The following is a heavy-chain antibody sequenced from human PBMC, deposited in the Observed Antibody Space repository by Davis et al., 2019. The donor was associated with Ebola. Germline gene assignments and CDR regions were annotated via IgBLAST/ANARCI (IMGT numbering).Heavy chain of an antibody. CDR1: GFTFSSYD. CDR3: ARGDISTWRLGFAFDV. Sequence: PGGSLRLSCVASGFTFSSYDMQWVRQTAGEGLEWVSSIGTDGDPHYADSAKGRFTISRENAKNSLYLQMNYLNAGDTALYYCARGDISTWRLGFAFDVWGQGTVVTVSS. D-gene: IGHD6-13*01. J-gene: IGHJ3*01. V-gene: IGHV3-13*05. CDR2: IGTDGDP.